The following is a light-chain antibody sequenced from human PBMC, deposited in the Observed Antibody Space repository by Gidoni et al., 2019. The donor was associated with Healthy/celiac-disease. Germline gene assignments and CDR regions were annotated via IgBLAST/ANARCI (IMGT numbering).Light chain of an antibody. Sequence: DIVMTQSPDPLAVSLGERATINCKSSQSVLYSSNNKNYLAWYQQKPGQPPKLLIYWASTRESGVPDRFSGSGSGTDFTLTISSLQAEDVAVYYCQQYYSTAGITFGQGTRLEIK. CDR1: QSVLYSSNNKNY. CDR3: QQYYSTAGIT. J-gene: IGKJ5*01. V-gene: IGKV4-1*01. CDR2: WAS.